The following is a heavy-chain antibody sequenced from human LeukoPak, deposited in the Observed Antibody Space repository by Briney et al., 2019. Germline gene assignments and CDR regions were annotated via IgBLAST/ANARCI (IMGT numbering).Heavy chain of an antibody. J-gene: IGHJ4*02. CDR2: ITGGARTT. CDR3: AKDTPLTAYGSGWSTNAFDY. V-gene: IGHV3-23*01. CDR1: GFTGSSYA. D-gene: IGHD6-19*01. Sequence: GGSLRLSCAGSGFTGSSYAMSWVRQAPGKGLEWVSVITGGARTTYYADSVKGRFTISRDNSKNTVFLQMNSLRAEDTAVYYCAKDTPLTAYGSGWSTNAFDYWGQGTLVTVSS.